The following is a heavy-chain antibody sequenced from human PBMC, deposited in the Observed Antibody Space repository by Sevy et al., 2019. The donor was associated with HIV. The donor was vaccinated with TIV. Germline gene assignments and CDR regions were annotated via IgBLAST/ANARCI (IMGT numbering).Heavy chain of an antibody. CDR2: ISGSGGYT. V-gene: IGHV3-23*01. D-gene: IGHD1-26*01. CDR1: GLIFNSHA. CDR3: SNRGIVIITGFDY. J-gene: IGHJ4*02. Sequence: GWSLRLSCAASGLIFNSHAMSWVRQAPGKGLEWVSTISGSGGYTYYADSVKGRFTISRDNSKNTVYLQMDSLRAEDSAVYYCSNRGIVIITGFDYWGQGTLVTVSS.